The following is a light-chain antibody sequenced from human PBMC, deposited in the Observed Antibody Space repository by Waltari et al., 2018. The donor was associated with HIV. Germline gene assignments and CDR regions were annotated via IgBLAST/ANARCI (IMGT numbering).Light chain of an antibody. CDR3: SSHAGSKVV. CDR2: DVI. CDR1: SSDVGGYNY. V-gene: IGLV2-8*01. J-gene: IGLJ2*01. Sequence: QSALTQPPSASGSPGQSVTLSCTGTSSDVGGYNYVSWHQQHPGKAPKLMIYDVIKRPSGVPDRFSGSKSGNPASLTVSGLQPEEEADYYCSSHAGSKVVFGGGTRLTVL.